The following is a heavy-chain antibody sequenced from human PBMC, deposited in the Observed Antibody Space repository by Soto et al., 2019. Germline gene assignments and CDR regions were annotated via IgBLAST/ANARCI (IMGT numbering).Heavy chain of an antibody. Sequence: EVQVLESGGGLVQPGGSLRLSCAATGFTFSVFAMSWVRQAPGKGLEWVSRIYGGGNGPHYADSVKGRVTISRDNSKNTLYLQMNSLRAEDTAVNYCAKMEGMDPWAYSFDYWGQGTLVTVSS. CDR1: GFTFSVFA. J-gene: IGHJ4*02. V-gene: IGHV3-23*01. CDR2: IYGGGNGP. CDR3: AKMEGMDPWAYSFDY. D-gene: IGHD2-2*03.